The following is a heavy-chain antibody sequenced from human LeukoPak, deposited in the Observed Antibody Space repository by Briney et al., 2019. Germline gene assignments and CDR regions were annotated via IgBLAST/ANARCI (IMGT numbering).Heavy chain of an antibody. J-gene: IGHJ4*02. CDR2: ISGRGGRT. Sequence: GRSLRLSCAGAGFTFANYSMSWDRQPPRKWLEWVSGISGRGGRTYYAEAVKGRFTISRDKSKNTVYLQLNSLRAEDTAAYYCAKDQESANYYFDFWGQGTLVTVSS. V-gene: IGHV3-23*01. CDR1: GFTFANYS. D-gene: IGHD1-1*01. CDR3: AKDQESANYYFDF.